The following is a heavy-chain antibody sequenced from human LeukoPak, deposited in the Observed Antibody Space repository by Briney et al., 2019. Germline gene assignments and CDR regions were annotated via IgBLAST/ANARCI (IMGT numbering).Heavy chain of an antibody. D-gene: IGHD5-18*01. CDR2: IYYSGST. Sequence: SEALSLTCSVSGGSISSYYWSWIRQPPGKGLEWIGHIYYSGSTNYNPSLKSRVTISIDTSKNQFSLWLSSVTAADTAVYYCARGAAGYSYGWGQGTLVTVSS. CDR3: ARGAAGYSYG. J-gene: IGHJ4*02. V-gene: IGHV4-59*01. CDR1: GGSISSYY.